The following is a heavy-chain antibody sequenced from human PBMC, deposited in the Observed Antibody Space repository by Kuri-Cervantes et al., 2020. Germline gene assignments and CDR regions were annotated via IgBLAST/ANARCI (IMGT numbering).Heavy chain of an antibody. CDR2: ISGSGGST. D-gene: IGHD7-27*01. Sequence: GESLKISCAASGFTFSSCAMTWVRQAPGKGLEWVSTISGSGGSTYYADSVKGLFTISRDNAKNSPYLQMNSLRAEDTAVYYCAREVPRELGWDYWGQGTLVTVSS. V-gene: IGHV3-23*01. CDR3: AREVPRELGWDY. CDR1: GFTFSSCA. J-gene: IGHJ4*02.